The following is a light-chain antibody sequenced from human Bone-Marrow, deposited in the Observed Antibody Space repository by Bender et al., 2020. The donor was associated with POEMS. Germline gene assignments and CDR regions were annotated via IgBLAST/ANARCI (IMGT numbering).Light chain of an antibody. Sequence: QSVLTQPPSVSGAPGQRVTISCTGSNSDIGAGYDVHWYQQVPGTSPRLLIYANSNRPSGVPERFSGSKSGNTASLTVSGLQAEDEADYYCNSYAGSNNFVVFGGGTKLTVL. CDR2: ANS. CDR1: NSDIGAGYD. J-gene: IGLJ2*01. CDR3: NSYAGSNNFVV. V-gene: IGLV1-40*01.